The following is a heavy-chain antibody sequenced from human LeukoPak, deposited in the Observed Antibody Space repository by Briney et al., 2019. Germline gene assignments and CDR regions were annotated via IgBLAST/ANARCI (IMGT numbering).Heavy chain of an antibody. CDR2: ISGSGGST. V-gene: IGHV3-23*01. Sequence: PGGSLRLSCAASGFTVSSDAMSWVRQAPGKGLEWVSAISGSGGSTYYADSVKGRLTISRDNSKNTLYLQMNSLRAEDTAVYYCAKDIRSARRGYWGQGTLVTVSS. J-gene: IGHJ4*02. D-gene: IGHD1-14*01. CDR3: AKDIRSARRGY. CDR1: GFTVSSDA.